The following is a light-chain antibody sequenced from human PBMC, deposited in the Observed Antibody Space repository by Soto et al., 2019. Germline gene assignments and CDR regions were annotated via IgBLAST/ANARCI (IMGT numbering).Light chain of an antibody. CDR2: SDG. CDR3: QVWDSSSEHVI. CDR1: NVGSES. V-gene: IGLV3-21*04. J-gene: IGLJ2*01. Sequence: SYELTQPPSVSVAPGKTATITCGGHNVGSESVHWYQQRPGQAPVLVIYSDGDRPSAIPERFSGSKSGNTATLTIGRVEAGDEADYYCQVWDSSSEHVIFGGGTKLTVL.